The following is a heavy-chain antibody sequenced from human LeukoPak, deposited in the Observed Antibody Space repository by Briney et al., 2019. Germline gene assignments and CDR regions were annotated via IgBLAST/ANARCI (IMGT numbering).Heavy chain of an antibody. V-gene: IGHV4-34*01. D-gene: IGHD3-10*01. CDR3: ARRGRGYYFDY. CDR2: INHSGST. Sequence: PSETLSLTCAVYGGSFSGYYWSWTRQPPGKGLEWIGEINHSGSTNYNPSLKSRVTISVDTSKNQFSLKLSSVTAADTAVYYCARRGRGYYFDYWGQGTLVTVSS. J-gene: IGHJ4*02. CDR1: GGSFSGYY.